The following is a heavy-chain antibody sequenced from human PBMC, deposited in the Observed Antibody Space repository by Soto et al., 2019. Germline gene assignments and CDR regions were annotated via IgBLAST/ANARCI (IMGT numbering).Heavy chain of an antibody. V-gene: IGHV2-5*02. CDR1: GFSLTTSGVG. CDR3: AHRVLRTVFGLVTTTAIYFDF. CDR2: IYWDDDK. D-gene: IGHD3-3*01. J-gene: IGHJ4*02. Sequence: QITLNESGPTQVKPRQTLTLTCTFSGFSLTTSGVGVGWIRQSPGKAPEWLALIYWDDDKRYSPPLKSRLTLTKDTSKNQVVLTMADLDPADTATYYCAHRVLRTVFGLVTTTAIYFDFWGQGTPVAVSS.